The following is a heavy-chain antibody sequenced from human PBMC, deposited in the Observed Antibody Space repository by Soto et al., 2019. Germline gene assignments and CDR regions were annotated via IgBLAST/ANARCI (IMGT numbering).Heavy chain of an antibody. J-gene: IGHJ4*02. CDR1: GFTFVEHA. Sequence: GQFGTLSGTASGFTFVEHAMSWVSQAPGKGVGGVGFIRSKAYGGTTEYAASVKGRFTISRDDSKSISYLQMNSLKTEDTAVYYCTIGYSGYDYVDYWGQGT. CDR2: IRSKAYGGTT. V-gene: IGHV3-49*04. D-gene: IGHD5-12*01. CDR3: TIGYSGYDYVDY.